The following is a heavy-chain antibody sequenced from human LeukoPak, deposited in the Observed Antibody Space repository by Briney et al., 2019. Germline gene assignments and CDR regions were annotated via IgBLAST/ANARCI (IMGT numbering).Heavy chain of an antibody. CDR2: FFPRGTA. V-gene: IGHV4-61*02. CDR1: DVSITNYDYY. J-gene: IGHJ6*03. Sequence: SETLSLTCSVSDVSITNYDYYWSWIRQPAGEALEWIGRFFPRGTASYNPSLKSRVTMSVDTSKNQFSLKLSSVTAADTAVYYCTRVTGTTLYYYMDVWGKGTTVTVSS. CDR3: TRVTGTTLYYYMDV. D-gene: IGHD1-7*01.